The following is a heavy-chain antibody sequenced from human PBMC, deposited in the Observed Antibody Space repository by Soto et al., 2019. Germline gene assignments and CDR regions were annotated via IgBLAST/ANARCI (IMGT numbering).Heavy chain of an antibody. J-gene: IGHJ6*02. Sequence: QVQLVQSGAEVKKPGSSVKVSCKASGGTFSSYAISWVRQAPGQGLEWMGGIIPIFGTANYAQKFQGRVTITADESTSTAYRELSSLRSEDTAVYYCAIRGGTAMGVGAGMDVWGQGTTVTVSS. CDR2: IIPIFGTA. CDR3: AIRGGTAMGVGAGMDV. D-gene: IGHD5-18*01. CDR1: GGTFSSYA. V-gene: IGHV1-69*01.